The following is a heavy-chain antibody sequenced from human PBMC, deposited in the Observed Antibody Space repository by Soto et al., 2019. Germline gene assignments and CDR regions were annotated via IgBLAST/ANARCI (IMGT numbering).Heavy chain of an antibody. V-gene: IGHV1-3*01. D-gene: IGHD3-22*01. CDR2: INVGNGNT. Sequence: QVQFVQSGAEVKKPGASVKVSCKTPGYTFSGYNIHWVRQAPGQRLEWMGWINVGNGNTRYSQKFQGRLTLTRDTPGNTAHLELNSLISEDTAVYYCPTPQDYDGCLDSWGQGTMVTVSS. J-gene: IGHJ4*02. CDR1: GYTFSGYN. CDR3: PTPQDYDGCLDS.